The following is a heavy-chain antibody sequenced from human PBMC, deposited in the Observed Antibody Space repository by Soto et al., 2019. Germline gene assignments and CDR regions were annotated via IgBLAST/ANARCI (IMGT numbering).Heavy chain of an antibody. J-gene: IGHJ4*02. V-gene: IGHV3-30*03. CDR2: ISYDGSNK. D-gene: IGHD1-26*01. CDR1: GFIFSNYG. Sequence: QVQLVESGGGVVQPGRSLRLSCAASGFIFSNYGMHWVRQAPGKGLEWVAAISYDGSNKYYVDSVKGRFTISRDNSKNTLYLQMNSLRAEDTAVYYCSGSYHYFDYWGQGTLVTVSS. CDR3: SGSYHYFDY.